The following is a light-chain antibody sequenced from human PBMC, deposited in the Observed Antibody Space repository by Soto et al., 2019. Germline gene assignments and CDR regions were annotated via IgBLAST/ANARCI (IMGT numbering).Light chain of an antibody. CDR3: FSYAGSQTFV. J-gene: IGLJ2*01. CDR2: DVN. V-gene: IGLV2-11*01. CDR1: SSDVAGFDF. Sequence: QSALTQPRSVSGSPGQSVTISCTGTSSDVAGFDFVSWYQQYPDKAPKLIIHDVNKRPSGVPDRFSGSKSGNTASLTISSLQAEDEADYYCFSYAGSQTFVFGGGTKVTVL.